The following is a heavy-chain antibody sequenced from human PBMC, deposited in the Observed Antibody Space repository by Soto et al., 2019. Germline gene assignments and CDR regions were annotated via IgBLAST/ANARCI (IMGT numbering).Heavy chain of an antibody. Sequence: GASVKVSCKASGGTFSSYTISWVRQAPGQGLEWMGRIIPILGIANYAQKFQGRVAITADKSTSTAYMELSSLRSEDTAVYYCASGTTVTSLYYYYGMDVWGQGTTVTVSS. V-gene: IGHV1-69*02. D-gene: IGHD4-17*01. CDR1: GGTFSSYT. CDR3: ASGTTVTSLYYYYGMDV. CDR2: IIPILGIA. J-gene: IGHJ6*02.